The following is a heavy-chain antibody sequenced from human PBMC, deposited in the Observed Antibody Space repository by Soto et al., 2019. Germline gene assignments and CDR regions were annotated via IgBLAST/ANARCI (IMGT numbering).Heavy chain of an antibody. Sequence: VASVKVSCKASGGTFSSYAISWVRQAPGQGLEWMGGIIPIFGTANYAQKFQGRVTITADESTSTAYMELSSLRSEDTAVYYCARVVTAILGWFDPWGQGTLVTVSS. CDR2: IIPIFGTA. V-gene: IGHV1-69*13. J-gene: IGHJ5*02. D-gene: IGHD2-21*02. CDR3: ARVVTAILGWFDP. CDR1: GGTFSSYA.